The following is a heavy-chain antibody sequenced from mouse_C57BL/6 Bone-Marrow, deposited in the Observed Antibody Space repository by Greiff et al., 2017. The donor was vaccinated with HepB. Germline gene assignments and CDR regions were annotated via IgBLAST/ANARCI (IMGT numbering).Heavy chain of an antibody. D-gene: IGHD1-1*01. CDR3: ARRGFTTVV. CDR1: GYSFTGYY. CDR2: INPSTGGT. J-gene: IGHJ3*01. V-gene: IGHV1-42*01. Sequence: VHVKQSGPELVKPGASVKISCKASGYSFTGYYMNWVKQSPEKSLEWIGEINPSTGGTTYNQKFKAKATLTVDKSSSTAYMQLKSLTSEDSAVYYCARRGFTTVVWGQGTLVTVSA.